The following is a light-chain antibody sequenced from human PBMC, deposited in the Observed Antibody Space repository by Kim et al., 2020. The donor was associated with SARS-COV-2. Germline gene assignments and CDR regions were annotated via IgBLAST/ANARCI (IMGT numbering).Light chain of an antibody. CDR3: QQYSSSPAT. V-gene: IGKV3-20*01. CDR2: GAS. J-gene: IGKJ1*01. Sequence: PGERATLSCRASQSVSSNYVAWYQQKPVQAPRLLIYGASSRATGIPDRFSGSGSGTDFTLTITRLEPEEFAVYYCQQYSSSPATFGQGTKVDIK. CDR1: QSVSSNY.